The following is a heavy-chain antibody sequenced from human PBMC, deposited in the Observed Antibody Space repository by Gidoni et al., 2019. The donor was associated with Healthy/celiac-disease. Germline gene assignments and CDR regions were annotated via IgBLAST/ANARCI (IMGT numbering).Heavy chain of an antibody. CDR1: GGSISSSSYS. J-gene: IGHJ5*02. Sequence: QLQLQASGPGLVKPSETLSLTCTVSGGSISSSSYSWGWIRQPPGKGLEWIGSIYYRGSTDYNPSLKSRVTISVDTSKKQFSLKLSSVTAADTAVYYCARRSRGYRGPGWFDPWGQGTLVTVSS. D-gene: IGHD5-18*01. CDR2: IYYRGST. V-gene: IGHV4-39*01. CDR3: ARRSRGYRGPGWFDP.